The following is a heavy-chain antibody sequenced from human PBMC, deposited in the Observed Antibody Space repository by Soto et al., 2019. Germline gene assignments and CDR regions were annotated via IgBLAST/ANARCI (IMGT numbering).Heavy chain of an antibody. V-gene: IGHV3-74*01. D-gene: IGHD2-8*01. CDR1: GFTFNKYP. J-gene: IGHJ4*02. CDR2: INSDGST. CDR3: VRDNGGY. Sequence: VQVVESGGGLVQPGGSLRLSCAASGFTFNKYPLYWVRQAAGKGLVWVSRINSDGSTFYADSVKVRFTISRDNAKDTLYLQMNSLRVDDTAVYFCVRDNGGYWGQGTLVTVSS.